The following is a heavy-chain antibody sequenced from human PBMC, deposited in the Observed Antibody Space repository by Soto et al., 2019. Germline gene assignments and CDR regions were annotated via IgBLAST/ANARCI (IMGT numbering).Heavy chain of an antibody. Sequence: QITLRESGPTLVKPTQTLTVTCNFSGFSLTSSGVGMGWIRQPPGKALQWLALIYWDGSKEYAPPLKTRLTVTQDTSQNQVVLTLTNVDPADTATYWCARQRNDPSTGFYDGFDVWGQGTMVTVST. V-gene: IGHV2-5*05. J-gene: IGHJ3*01. CDR2: IYWDGSK. D-gene: IGHD3-9*01. CDR1: GFSLTSSGVG. CDR3: ARQRNDPSTGFYDGFDV.